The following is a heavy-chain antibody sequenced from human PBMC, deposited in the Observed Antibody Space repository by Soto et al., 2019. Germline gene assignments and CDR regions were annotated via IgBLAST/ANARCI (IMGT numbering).Heavy chain of an antibody. CDR3: AKDHGKDYGDYPYYFDY. D-gene: IGHD4-17*01. CDR1: GFTFSSYA. J-gene: IGHJ4*02. CDR2: ISGSGGST. Sequence: GGSLRLSCAASGFTFSSYAMSWVRQAPGKGLEWVSAISGSGGSTYYADSVKGRFTISRDNSKNTLYLQMNSLRAEDTAVYYCAKDHGKDYGDYPYYFDYWGQGTLVTVSS. V-gene: IGHV3-23*01.